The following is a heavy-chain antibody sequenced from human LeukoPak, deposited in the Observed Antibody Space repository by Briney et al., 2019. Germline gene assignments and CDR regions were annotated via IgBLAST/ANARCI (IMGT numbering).Heavy chain of an antibody. Sequence: GGSLRLSCAASGFTFSSYWMSWVRQAPGKGLEWVANINQNGSEKYSVDSVKGRFTISRDNAKNSLYLQMNSLRAEDTAVYYCARDMGGYFDLWGRGTLVTVSS. V-gene: IGHV3-7*05. CDR3: ARDMGGYFDL. CDR1: GFTFSSYW. J-gene: IGHJ2*01. D-gene: IGHD1-26*01. CDR2: INQNGSEK.